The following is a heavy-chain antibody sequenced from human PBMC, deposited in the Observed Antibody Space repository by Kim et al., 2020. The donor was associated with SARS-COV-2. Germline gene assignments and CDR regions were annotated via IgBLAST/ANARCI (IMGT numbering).Heavy chain of an antibody. CDR3: AREGWFGELLSDY. Sequence: ATVRGRYTVSRENGKNSLCLQRNSLRAEDTAVYYCAREGWFGELLSDYWGQGTLVTVSS. J-gene: IGHJ4*02. D-gene: IGHD3-10*01. V-gene: IGHV3-21*01.